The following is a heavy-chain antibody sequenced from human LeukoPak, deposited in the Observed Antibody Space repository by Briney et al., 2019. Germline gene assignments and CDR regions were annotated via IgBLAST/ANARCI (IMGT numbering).Heavy chain of an antibody. CDR2: IHHSGTA. CDR3: ARVAVGNNLYYYYYYMDV. CDR1: NGSMSGYY. D-gene: IGHD1/OR15-1a*01. Sequence: SATLSLTCSVSNGSMSGYYWSWIRQPLGKGLEWIGYIHHSGTANYNPSLRSRLTISMDTSKNQFSLRLASVTAADTAMYYCARVAVGNNLYYYYYYMDVWGKGTTVTVSS. J-gene: IGHJ6*03. V-gene: IGHV4-59*01.